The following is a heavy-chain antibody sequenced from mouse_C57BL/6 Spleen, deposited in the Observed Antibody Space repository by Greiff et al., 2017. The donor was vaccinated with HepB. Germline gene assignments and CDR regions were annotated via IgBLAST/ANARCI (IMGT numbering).Heavy chain of an antibody. J-gene: IGHJ4*01. CDR3: ARGDYDYDAYAMDY. D-gene: IGHD2-4*01. CDR1: GYTFTSYW. Sequence: QVQLKQPGAELVKPGASVKLSCKASGYTFTSYWMHWVKQRPGQGLEWIGMIHPNSGSTNYNEKFKSKATLTVDKSSSTAYMQLSSLTSEDSAVYYWARGDYDYDAYAMDYWGQRTSVTVSS. CDR2: IHPNSGST. V-gene: IGHV1-64*01.